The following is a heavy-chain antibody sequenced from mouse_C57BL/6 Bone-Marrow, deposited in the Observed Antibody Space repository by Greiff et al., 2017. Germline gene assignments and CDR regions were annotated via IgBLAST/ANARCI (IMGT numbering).Heavy chain of an antibody. CDR3: ARRWAY. CDR2: INPGSGGT. D-gene: IGHD1-1*02. Sequence: QLQQSGAELVRPGTSVKVSCKASGYAFTNYLIEWVKQRPGQGLEWIGVINPGSGGTNYNEKFKGKATLTADKSSRTAYMQLSSLTSEDSAVYFCARRWAYWGQGTLVTVSA. J-gene: IGHJ3*01. V-gene: IGHV1-54*01. CDR1: GYAFTNYL.